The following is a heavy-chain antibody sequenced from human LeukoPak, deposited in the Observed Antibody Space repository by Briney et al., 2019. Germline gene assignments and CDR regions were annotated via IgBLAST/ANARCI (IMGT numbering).Heavy chain of an antibody. CDR1: GFTFSSYS. V-gene: IGHV3-48*04. D-gene: IGHD6-19*01. Sequence: GGSLRLSCAASGFTFSSYSMHWVRQAPGQGLEWVSYISSSSSNIYYADSVKGRFTISRDNAKNSLYLQMNSLRSEDTAVYYCARVFPLVAGPDYWGQGTLVTVSS. CDR2: ISSSSSNI. CDR3: ARVFPLVAGPDY. J-gene: IGHJ4*02.